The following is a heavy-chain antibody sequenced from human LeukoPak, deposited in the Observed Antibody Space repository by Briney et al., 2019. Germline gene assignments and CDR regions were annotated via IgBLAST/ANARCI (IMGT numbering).Heavy chain of an antibody. V-gene: IGHV4-59*02. CDR3: ARAEWELGGGLFDY. CDR2: IYYSGST. D-gene: IGHD1-26*01. Sequence: SETLSLTCSVSGGSVSNYYWSWIRQPPGKELEWIGYIYYSGSTNYNPSLKSRVTISVDTSKNQFSLKLSSVTAADTAVYYCARAEWELGGGLFDYWGQGTLVTVSS. CDR1: GGSVSNYY. J-gene: IGHJ4*02.